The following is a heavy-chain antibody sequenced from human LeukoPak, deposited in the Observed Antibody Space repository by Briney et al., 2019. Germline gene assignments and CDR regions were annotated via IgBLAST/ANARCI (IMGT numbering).Heavy chain of an antibody. D-gene: IGHD5-18*01. CDR2: ISFDGSNK. V-gene: IGHV3-30*18. Sequence: RRSLRLSCAASGFTFSRYGMHWVRQAPRKGLEWVAVISFDGSNKYYADSVKGRFTISRDNSKNTLYLQMNSLRAEDTAVYYCAKGGYSYGDYYYGMDVWGQGTTVTVSS. J-gene: IGHJ6*02. CDR3: AKGGYSYGDYYYGMDV. CDR1: GFTFSRYG.